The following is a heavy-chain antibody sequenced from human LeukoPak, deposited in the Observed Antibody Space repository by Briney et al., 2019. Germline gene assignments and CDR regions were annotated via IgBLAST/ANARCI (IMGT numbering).Heavy chain of an antibody. V-gene: IGHV4-38-2*02. CDR1: DYSISSAYY. Sequence: PSETLSLTCAVSDYSISSAYYWCWIRQPPGEGLEWIGSIYHSGSTDYNPSLKSRVTISVDTSKNQFSLQLSCVTAADTAVYYCARDQAYCGGDCYFDFWGEGSLVTVCS. CDR2: IYHSGST. CDR3: ARDQAYCGGDCYFDF. J-gene: IGHJ4*02. D-gene: IGHD2-21*02.